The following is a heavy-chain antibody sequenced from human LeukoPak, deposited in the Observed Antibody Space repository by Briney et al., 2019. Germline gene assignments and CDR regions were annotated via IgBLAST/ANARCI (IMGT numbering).Heavy chain of an antibody. Sequence: ASVKVSCKASGYTFRDYFTFWVRQAPGQGLEWMGRINPNSGGTKYAQKFQGRVTMTRDTSISTAYMELSGLRSDDAAVFYCARGFSSGRFGFDIWGPGTVVAVSS. D-gene: IGHD6-19*01. CDR2: INPNSGGT. CDR3: ARGFSSGRFGFDI. V-gene: IGHV1-2*06. CDR1: GYTFRDYF. J-gene: IGHJ3*02.